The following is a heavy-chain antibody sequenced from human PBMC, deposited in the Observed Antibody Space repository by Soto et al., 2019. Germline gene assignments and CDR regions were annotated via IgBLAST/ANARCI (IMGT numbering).Heavy chain of an antibody. D-gene: IGHD3-16*02. CDR1: GGSFSGYY. V-gene: IGHV4-34*01. CDR3: ARGRAGGYDYIWGSYRSKDYFDY. Sequence: QSQTLSLTCAVYGGSFSGYYWSWIRQPPGKGLEWIGEINHSGSTNYNPSLKSRVTISVDTSKNQFSLKLSSVTAADTAVYYCARGRAGGYDYIWGSYRSKDYFDYWGQGTLVTVSS. CDR2: INHSGST. J-gene: IGHJ4*02.